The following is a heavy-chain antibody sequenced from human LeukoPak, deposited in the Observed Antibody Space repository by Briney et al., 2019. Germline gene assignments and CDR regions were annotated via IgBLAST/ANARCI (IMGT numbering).Heavy chain of an antibody. CDR1: GFTFTSYA. J-gene: IGHJ5*01. CDR2: ISYDGSNK. D-gene: IGHD2-15*01. V-gene: IGHV3-30*04. CDR3: ARGFGVVVVAATKGKYNWFDS. Sequence: PGGSLRLSCAASGFTFTSYAMHWVRQAPGKGLEWVAVISYDGSNKYYADSVKGRFTISRDNSKNTLYLQMNSLRAEDTAVYYCARGFGVVVVAATKGKYNWFDSWGQGTLVTVSS.